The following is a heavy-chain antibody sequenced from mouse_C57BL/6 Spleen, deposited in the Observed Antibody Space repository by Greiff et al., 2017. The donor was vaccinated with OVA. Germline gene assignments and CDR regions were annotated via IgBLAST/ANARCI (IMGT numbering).Heavy chain of an antibody. CDR3: TKEPQREAY. CDR2: IDPETGGT. D-gene: IGHD6-1*01. Sequence: VQLVESGAELVRPGASVTLSCKASGYTFTDYEMHWVKQTPVHGLEWIGAIDPETGGTAYNQKFKGKAILTADKSSSTAYMELRSLTSEDSAVYYCTKEPQREAYWGQGTLVTVSA. CDR1: GYTFTDYE. J-gene: IGHJ3*01. V-gene: IGHV1-15*01.